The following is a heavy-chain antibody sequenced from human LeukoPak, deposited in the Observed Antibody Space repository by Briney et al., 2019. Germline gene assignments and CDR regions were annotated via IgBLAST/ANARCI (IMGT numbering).Heavy chain of an antibody. CDR1: GYTFTSYA. Sequence: ASVKVSCKASGYTFTSYAMHWVRQAPGQRLEWMGWINAGNGNTKYSQKFQGRVTITRDTSASTAYMELSSLRSEDTAVYYCARGYYGSGSYYGGRYYYGMDVWGQGTTVTVSS. V-gene: IGHV1-3*01. D-gene: IGHD3-10*01. J-gene: IGHJ6*02. CDR2: INAGNGNT. CDR3: ARGYYGSGSYYGGRYYYGMDV.